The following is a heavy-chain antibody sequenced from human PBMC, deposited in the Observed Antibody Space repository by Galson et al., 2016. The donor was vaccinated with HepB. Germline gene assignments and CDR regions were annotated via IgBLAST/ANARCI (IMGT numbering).Heavy chain of an antibody. J-gene: IGHJ4*02. CDR2: TNSDGSST. Sequence: SLRLSCAASGFTFSTYWMHWVRQAPGKGLVWVSRTNSDGSSTGFADSEKGRFTISRDNAKNTLYLQMNSLRAEDTAVYYCASSVRGSGSPPGGYWGQGTLVTVSS. CDR1: GFTFSTYW. D-gene: IGHD3-10*01. V-gene: IGHV3-74*01. CDR3: ASSVRGSGSPPGGY.